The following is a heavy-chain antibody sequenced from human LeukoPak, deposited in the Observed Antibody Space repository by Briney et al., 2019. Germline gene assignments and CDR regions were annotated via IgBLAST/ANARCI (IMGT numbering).Heavy chain of an antibody. Sequence: ASVKVSCKGSGYTFTGYYMHWVRQAPGQGLEWMGWINPISGTTNYAQKLQGRVTVTRDTSISTVYMDLSRLESDDTALYDCVRDLMTTPTWDFDYWGQGTLVTVAS. CDR1: GYTFTGYY. V-gene: IGHV1-2*02. CDR2: INPISGTT. J-gene: IGHJ4*02. CDR3: VRDLMTTPTWDFDY. D-gene: IGHD3-16*01.